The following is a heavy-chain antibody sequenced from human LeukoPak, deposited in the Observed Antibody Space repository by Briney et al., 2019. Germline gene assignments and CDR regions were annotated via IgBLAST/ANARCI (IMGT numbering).Heavy chain of an antibody. Sequence: ASVKVSCKASGYTFTGYYMHWVRQAPGQGLEWMGWINPNSGGTNYAQKFQGRVTMTRDTSISTAYMELRSLRSDDTAVYYCARVLFPYYDILTGYRLFDYWGQGTLVTVSS. D-gene: IGHD3-9*01. J-gene: IGHJ4*02. CDR2: INPNSGGT. CDR1: GYTFTGYY. CDR3: ARVLFPYYDILTGYRLFDY. V-gene: IGHV1-2*02.